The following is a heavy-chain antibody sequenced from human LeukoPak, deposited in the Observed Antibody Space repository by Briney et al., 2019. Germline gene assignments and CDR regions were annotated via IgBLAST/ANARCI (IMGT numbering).Heavy chain of an antibody. CDR1: GYSFTSYW. CDR3: AVGYCSGGSCYATGDY. CDR2: IYPGDSDT. D-gene: IGHD2-15*01. J-gene: IGHJ4*02. V-gene: IGHV5-51*01. Sequence: GESLKISCKGSGYSFTSYWIGWVRQMPGKGLEWMGIIYPGDSDTRYRPSFHGQVTISADKSISTAYLQWSSLKASDTAMYYCAVGYCSGGSCYATGDYWGQGTLVTVSS.